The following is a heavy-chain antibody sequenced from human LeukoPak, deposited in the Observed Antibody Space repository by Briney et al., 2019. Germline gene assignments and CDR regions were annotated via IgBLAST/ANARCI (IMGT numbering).Heavy chain of an antibody. CDR2: MNPNSGNT. V-gene: IGHV1-8*01. CDR3: ARGRQGRRITIFGVVIKAVQNWFDP. CDR1: GYTFTSYD. Sequence: ASVKVSCKASGYTFTSYDINWVRQATGQGLEWMGWMNPNSGNTGYAQKFQGRVTMTRNTSISTAYMELSSLRSEDTAVYYCARGRQGRRITIFGVVIKAVQNWFDPWGQGTLVTVSS. D-gene: IGHD3-3*01. J-gene: IGHJ5*02.